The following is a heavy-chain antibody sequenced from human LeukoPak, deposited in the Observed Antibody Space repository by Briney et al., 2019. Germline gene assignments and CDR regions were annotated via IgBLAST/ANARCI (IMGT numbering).Heavy chain of an antibody. CDR2: ISGSGVST. CDR3: AKGLKTLGDY. Sequence: GGSLRLSCAASGFTFSIYAMSWVRQAPGKGLEWVSAISGSGVSTYYADSVTGRLTISRDNTKNKLYLQMNSLRVEDTAVYYCAKGLKTLGDYWGQGTLVTASS. J-gene: IGHJ4*02. CDR1: GFTFSIYA. D-gene: IGHD3-16*01. V-gene: IGHV3-23*01.